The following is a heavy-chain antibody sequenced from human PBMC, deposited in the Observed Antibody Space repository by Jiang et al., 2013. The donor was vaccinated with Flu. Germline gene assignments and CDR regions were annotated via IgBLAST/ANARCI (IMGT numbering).Heavy chain of an antibody. Sequence: VKPSETLSLTCSVSGDSIRGFYWTWIRQPPGKTLEWIGHIYTGGSTNYHPSLRSRVTISVETSKNQFSLKLTSVTTADTAVYYCARDLDGAGYFDYWGQGSLVTVSS. J-gene: IGHJ4*02. CDR3: ARDLDGAGYFDY. V-gene: IGHV4-59*01. CDR2: IYTGGST. D-gene: IGHD3-3*01. CDR1: GDSIRGFY.